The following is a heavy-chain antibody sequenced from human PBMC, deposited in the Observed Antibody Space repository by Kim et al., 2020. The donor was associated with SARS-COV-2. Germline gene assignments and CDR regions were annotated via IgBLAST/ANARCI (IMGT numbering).Heavy chain of an antibody. CDR3: ARGPSLRFLRARYYFDY. J-gene: IGHJ4*02. D-gene: IGHD3-3*01. Sequence: GGSLRLSCAASGFTFSSYGMHWVRQAPGKGLEWVAVIWYDGSNKYYADSVKGRFTISRDNSKNTLYLQMNSLRAEDTAVYYCARGPSLRFLRARYYFDYWGQGTLVTVSS. CDR1: GFTFSSYG. V-gene: IGHV3-33*01. CDR2: IWYDGSNK.